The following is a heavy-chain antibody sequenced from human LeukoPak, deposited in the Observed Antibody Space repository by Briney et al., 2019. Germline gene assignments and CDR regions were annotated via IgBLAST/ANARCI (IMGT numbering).Heavy chain of an antibody. J-gene: IGHJ4*02. CDR2: IRSKANSYAT. D-gene: IGHD5-12*01. CDR3: TRVATIPDY. Sequence: PGGSLKLSCAASGFTFSGSAIHWVRQASGKGLEWVGRIRSKANSYATAYAASVKGGFTISRHDSKNTAYLQMNSLRTEDTAVYYCTRVATIPDYWGQGTLVTVSS. V-gene: IGHV3-73*01. CDR1: GFTFSGSA.